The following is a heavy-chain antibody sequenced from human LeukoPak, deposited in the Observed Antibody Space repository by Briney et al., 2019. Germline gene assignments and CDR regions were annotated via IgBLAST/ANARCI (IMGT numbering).Heavy chain of an antibody. CDR1: GFTFSSYS. Sequence: GGSLRLACAASGFTFSSYSMNWVRQAPGKGLGWVSYISSYSSTKYYADSVKGRFIISRDNAKNSLYLQINRLRAEDTAVYYCARGGLRVAGLDPFDIWGQGTMVTVSS. V-gene: IGHV3-48*01. CDR2: ISSYSSTK. CDR3: ARGGLRVAGLDPFDI. J-gene: IGHJ3*02. D-gene: IGHD6-19*01.